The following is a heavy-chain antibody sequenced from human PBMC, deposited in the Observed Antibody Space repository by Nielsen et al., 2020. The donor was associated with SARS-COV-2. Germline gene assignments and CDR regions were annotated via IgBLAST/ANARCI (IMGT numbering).Heavy chain of an antibody. Sequence: GGSLRLSCGASGFTISSSFMSWVRQAAGKGLDWVSVIYTDGSTSHADSVKGRFTISRDNSKNPLYLQMNSLRAEDTAVYYCARDNWGRMDVWGQGTTVTVSS. CDR2: IYTDGST. J-gene: IGHJ6*02. D-gene: IGHD7-27*01. CDR1: GFTISSSF. V-gene: IGHV3-66*01. CDR3: ARDNWGRMDV.